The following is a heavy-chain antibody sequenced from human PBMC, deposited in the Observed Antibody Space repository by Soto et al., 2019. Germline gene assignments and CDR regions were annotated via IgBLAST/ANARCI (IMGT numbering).Heavy chain of an antibody. CDR1: VFTVSSNY. CDR2: IYGGGTT. CDR3: ARVNPPYP. J-gene: IGHJ5*02. Sequence: PGWSLRLSCAASVFTVSSNYMSWVRQAPGKGLEWISFIYGGGTTHYADSVKGRFTISRDNSKNTVYLQMRSLRAEDTAVYYCARVNPPYPWGQGTLVTVSS. V-gene: IGHV3-53*01.